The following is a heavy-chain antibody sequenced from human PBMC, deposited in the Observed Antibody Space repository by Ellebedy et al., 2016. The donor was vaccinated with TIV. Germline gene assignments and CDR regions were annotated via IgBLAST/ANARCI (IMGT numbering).Heavy chain of an antibody. Sequence: PGGSLRLSCAASGFTFSRYDMQWVRKPPGKGLEWVSAFYTAGDTYYVASVRGRFTVSRDNDKDSLFLQMDSLRVGDTALYYCARLGRTVKTFDNWGQGTMVAVAS. CDR1: GFTFSRYD. CDR3: ARLGRTVKTFDN. CDR2: FYTAGDT. J-gene: IGHJ3*02. V-gene: IGHV3-13*01. D-gene: IGHD3-10*01.